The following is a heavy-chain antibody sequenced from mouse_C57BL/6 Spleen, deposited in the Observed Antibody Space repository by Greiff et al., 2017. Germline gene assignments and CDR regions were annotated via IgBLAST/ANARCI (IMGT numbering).Heavy chain of an antibody. CDR3: ARKDYGSSWFAY. V-gene: IGHV5-17*01. D-gene: IGHD1-1*01. CDR2: ISSGSSTI. J-gene: IGHJ3*01. CDR1: GFTFSDYG. Sequence: EVMLVESGGGLVKPGGSLKLPCATPGFTFSDYGMHWVRQAPEKGLEWVAYISSGSSTIYYADTVKGRFTISRDNAKNTLFLQMTSLRSEDTSMYYCARKDYGSSWFAYWCHGTLVTVSA.